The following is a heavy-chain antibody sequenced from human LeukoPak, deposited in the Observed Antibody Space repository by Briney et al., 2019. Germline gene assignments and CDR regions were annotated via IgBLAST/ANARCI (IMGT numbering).Heavy chain of an antibody. J-gene: IGHJ5*02. CDR1: SGSISSSSYY. Sequence: SETLSLTCTVSSGSISSSSYYWGWIRQPPGKGLEWIGSIYYSGSTYYNPSLKSRVTISVDTSKNQFSLKLSSVTAADTAVYYCARRAWDFWSGYWAPWGQGTLVTVSS. CDR3: ARRAWDFWSGYWAP. V-gene: IGHV4-39*01. D-gene: IGHD3-3*01. CDR2: IYYSGST.